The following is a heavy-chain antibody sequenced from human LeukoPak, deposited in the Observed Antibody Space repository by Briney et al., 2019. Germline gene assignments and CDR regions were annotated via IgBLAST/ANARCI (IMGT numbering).Heavy chain of an antibody. CDR1: GFTFTTSA. J-gene: IGHJ3*02. D-gene: IGHD2-8*02. CDR3: AAVPNANAWYWDDAFDI. CDR2: IVVGSGNT. Sequence: GASVKVSCKASGFTFTTSAVQWVRQARGQRLEWIGRIVVGSGNTDHAQKFQGKLTITTDISTSTAYMELSSLTSDDTAVYYCAAVPNANAWYWDDAFDIWGQGTMVTASS. V-gene: IGHV1-58*01.